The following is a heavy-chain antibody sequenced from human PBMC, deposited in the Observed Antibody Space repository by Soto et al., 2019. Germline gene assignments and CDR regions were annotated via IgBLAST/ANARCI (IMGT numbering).Heavy chain of an antibody. J-gene: IGHJ4*02. CDR1: GLTFSSYA. D-gene: IGHD5-12*01. Sequence: GGSLRLSCAASGLTFSSYAMSWVRQAPGKGLEWVSSISSNGDATYYADFVKGRFAISRDNSKNTLYLQMNSQRAEDTAVYYCAKDLTSSSVYDYGAFHYWGQGTLVTVSS. CDR3: AKDLTSSSVYDYGAFHY. CDR2: ISSNGDAT. V-gene: IGHV3-23*01.